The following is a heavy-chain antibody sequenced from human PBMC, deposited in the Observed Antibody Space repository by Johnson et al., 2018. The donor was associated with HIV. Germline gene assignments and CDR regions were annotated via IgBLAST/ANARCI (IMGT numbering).Heavy chain of an antibody. CDR2: ISYDGSNK. D-gene: IGHD2-15*01. V-gene: IGHV3-30*03. J-gene: IGHJ3*02. CDR1: GFTFSSYG. Sequence: QVQLVESGGGVVQPGRSLRLSCAASGFTFSSYGMHWVRQAPGKGLEWVAVISYDGSNKYYADSVEDRFTISRDNSKNTLYLQMNSLRAEDTAVYYCARDAARKTRGAFEIWGQGTMVTVSS. CDR3: ARDAARKTRGAFEI.